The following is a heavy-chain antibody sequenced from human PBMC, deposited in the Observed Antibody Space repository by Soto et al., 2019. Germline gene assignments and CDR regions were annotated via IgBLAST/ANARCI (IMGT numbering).Heavy chain of an antibody. D-gene: IGHD3-22*01. J-gene: IGHJ4*02. V-gene: IGHV3-21*01. CDR3: ARVYYYDSSGFLI. CDR2: ISSSSSYI. CDR1: GFTFSYYS. Sequence: VGSLRLSCAASGFTFSYYSMNWVRQAPGKGLEWVSSISSSSSYIYYADSVKGRFTISRDNAKNSPYLQMNSLRAEDTAVYYCARVYYYDSSGFLIWGQGTLVTVSS.